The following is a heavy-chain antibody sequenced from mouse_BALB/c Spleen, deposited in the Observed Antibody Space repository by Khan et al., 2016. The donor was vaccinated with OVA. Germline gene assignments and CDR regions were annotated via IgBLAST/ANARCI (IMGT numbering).Heavy chain of an antibody. CDR3: ARRTTGYALDY. V-gene: IGHV1-4*01. J-gene: IGHJ4*01. Sequence: QVRLQQSGAELARPGASVKMSCKASGYSFTSHTMHRVKQRPGQGLEWIGYINPRSGYTNYNQKFNDKATLTADKSSSTAYMQLSSLTSEDSAVYYCARRTTGYALDYWGQGTSVTVSS. CDR2: INPRSGYT. D-gene: IGHD2-14*01. CDR1: GYSFTSHT.